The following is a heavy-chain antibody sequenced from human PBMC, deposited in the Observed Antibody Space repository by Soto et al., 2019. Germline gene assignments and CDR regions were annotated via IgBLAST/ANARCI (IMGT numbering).Heavy chain of an antibody. CDR3: AAKRAYCGGDSYTH. V-gene: IGHV4-39*01. Sequence: ASETLSLTCTVSGDSVSGATFYWGWIRQAPGKGLEWIGTVYYHESTYYSPSLRSRASISVDTSKNHLSLKLNSMTAADIAVYYCAAKRAYCGGDSYTHWGQGTLVTVSS. D-gene: IGHD2-21*02. CDR1: GDSVSGATFY. CDR2: VYYHEST. J-gene: IGHJ4*02.